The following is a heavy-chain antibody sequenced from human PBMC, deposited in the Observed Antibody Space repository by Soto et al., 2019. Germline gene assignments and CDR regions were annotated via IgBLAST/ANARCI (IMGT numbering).Heavy chain of an antibody. CDR1: GFTFSSYS. V-gene: IGHV3-48*01. D-gene: IGHD3-16*02. J-gene: IGHJ4*02. Sequence: PGGSLRLSCAASGFTFSSYSMNWVRQAPGKGLEWVSYISSSSSTIYYADSVKGRFTISRDNAKNSLYLQMNSLRAEDTTVYYCATTYYDYIWGGYRYPPFDNWGREPLVTVS. CDR2: ISSSSSTI. CDR3: ATTYYDYIWGGYRYPPFDN.